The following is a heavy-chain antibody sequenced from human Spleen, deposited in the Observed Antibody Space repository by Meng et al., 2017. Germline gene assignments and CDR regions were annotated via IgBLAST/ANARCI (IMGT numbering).Heavy chain of an antibody. Sequence: GESLKISCAASGFTVSSNYMSWVRQAPGKGLEWVSGINWNGGSTGYADSVKGRFTISRDNAENSLYLDMNSLSAEDKALYYCARSSSWLEYFQHWGQGTLVTVSS. V-gene: IGHV3-20*04. J-gene: IGHJ1*01. D-gene: IGHD6-13*01. CDR1: GFTVSSNY. CDR3: ARSSSWLEYFQH. CDR2: INWNGGST.